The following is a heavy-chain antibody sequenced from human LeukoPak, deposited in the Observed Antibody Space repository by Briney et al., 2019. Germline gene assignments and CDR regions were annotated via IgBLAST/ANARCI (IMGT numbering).Heavy chain of an antibody. CDR2: IGDGGSTT. CDR3: SRSAYYDGSGNYYDY. V-gene: IGHV3-74*01. D-gene: IGHD3-22*01. CDR1: GFTFSSYW. Sequence: GGSLRLSCAASGFTFSSYWMHWVRQAPGKGLVWVSRIGDGGSTTTYTDSVKGRFTISRDNAKNTLYLQMNGLRAEDTAVYYCSRSAYYDGSGNYYDYWGQGTLVTVSS. J-gene: IGHJ4*02.